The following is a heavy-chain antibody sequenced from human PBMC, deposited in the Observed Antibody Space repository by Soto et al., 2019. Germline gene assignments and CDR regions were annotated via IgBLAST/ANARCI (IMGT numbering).Heavy chain of an antibody. CDR2: ISSSSSYI. Sequence: GGSLRLSCAASGFTFSSYSMNWVRQAPGKGLEWVSSISSSSSYIYYADPVKGRFTISRDNAKNSLYLQMNSLRAEDTAVYYCAREKGGTAAVYYYYYGMDVWGQGTTVTVSS. CDR3: AREKGGTAAVYYYYYGMDV. D-gene: IGHD1-1*01. J-gene: IGHJ6*02. CDR1: GFTFSSYS. V-gene: IGHV3-21*01.